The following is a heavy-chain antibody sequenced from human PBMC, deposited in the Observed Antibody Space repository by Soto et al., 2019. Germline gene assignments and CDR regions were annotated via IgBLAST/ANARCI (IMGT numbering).Heavy chain of an antibody. J-gene: IGHJ6*02. D-gene: IGHD2-21*02. CDR2: LTPDTSDT. Sequence: QEQLVQSGAEVKKPGASVKVSCKASGYILTYYDINWVRQAPGQGLEWMGSLTPDTSDTVYAQTFQGRVTMTTNTSTSTAYMELSSLRPEDTALYYCARGLAVVCYSCGMDDWGQGTPVTVSS. CDR3: ARGLAVVCYSCGMDD. V-gene: IGHV1-8*01. CDR1: GYILTYYD.